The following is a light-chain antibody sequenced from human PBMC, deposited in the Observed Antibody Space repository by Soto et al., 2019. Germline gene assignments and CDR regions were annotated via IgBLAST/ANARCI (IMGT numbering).Light chain of an antibody. CDR3: QQYNDWPPT. J-gene: IGKJ5*01. V-gene: IGKV3D-15*01. CDR2: GAS. Sequence: EIVMTQSPATRSVSPGERGTLSCRASQSVSNNLAWYQQKPGQAPRLLIYGASTRATGIPAKFSGSGSGTEFTLTISSLQSEDFALYYCQQYNDWPPTFGQGTRLEI. CDR1: QSVSNN.